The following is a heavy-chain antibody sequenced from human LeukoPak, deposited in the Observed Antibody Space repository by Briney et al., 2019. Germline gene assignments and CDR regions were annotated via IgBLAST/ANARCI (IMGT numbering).Heavy chain of an antibody. V-gene: IGHV3-48*01. D-gene: IGHD3-22*01. CDR2: ISSSSSTI. Sequence: GGSLRLSCAASGFTFSSYSMSWVRQAPGKGLEWVSYISSSSSTIYYADSVKGRFTTSRDNAKNSLYLQMNSLRAEDTAVYYCARDDSSGFSPVDYWGQGTLVTVSS. CDR1: GFTFSSYS. J-gene: IGHJ4*02. CDR3: ARDDSSGFSPVDY.